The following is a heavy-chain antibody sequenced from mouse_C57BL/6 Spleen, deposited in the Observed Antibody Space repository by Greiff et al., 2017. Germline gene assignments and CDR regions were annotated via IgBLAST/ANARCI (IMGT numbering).Heavy chain of an antibody. CDR3: ARGGVYDGYFDY. J-gene: IGHJ2*01. CDR1: GYSITSGYY. D-gene: IGHD2-3*01. V-gene: IGHV3-6*01. Sequence: DVKLQESGPGLVKPSQSLSLTCSVTGYSITSGYYWNWIRQFPGNKLEWMGYISYDGSNNYNPSLKNRNSITRDTSKKQFFLKLNSVTTEDTATYYCARGGVYDGYFDYWGQGTTLTVSS. CDR2: ISYDGSN.